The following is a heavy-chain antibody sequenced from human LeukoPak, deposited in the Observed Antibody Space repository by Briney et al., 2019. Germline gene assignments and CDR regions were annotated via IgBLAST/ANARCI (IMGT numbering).Heavy chain of an antibody. CDR1: GGSISSGGYY. V-gene: IGHV4-31*03. D-gene: IGHD3-22*01. CDR3: ARGSISDSSGYYPYYFDY. Sequence: SETLSLTCTVSGGSISSGGYYWSWIRQHPGKGLEWIGYIYYSGSTYYNPSLKSRVTISVDTSKNQFSLKLSSVTAADTAVYYCARGSISDSSGYYPYYFDYWGQGTLVTVSS. J-gene: IGHJ4*02. CDR2: IYYSGST.